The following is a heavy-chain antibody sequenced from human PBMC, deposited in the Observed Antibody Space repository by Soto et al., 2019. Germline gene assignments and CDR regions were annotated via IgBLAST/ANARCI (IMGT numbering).Heavy chain of an antibody. J-gene: IGHJ5*02. CDR2: IYNSGST. V-gene: IGHV4-31*03. Sequence: QVQLQESGPGLVKPSQTLSLTCTVSGGSISTGGYYWSLIRQHPGQGLEWIGYIYNSGSTYYNPALQSRVTISADTSKNQFSLKLSSVTAADTAVYYCARDPAPWGQGTLVTVSS. CDR1: GGSISTGGYY. CDR3: ARDPAP.